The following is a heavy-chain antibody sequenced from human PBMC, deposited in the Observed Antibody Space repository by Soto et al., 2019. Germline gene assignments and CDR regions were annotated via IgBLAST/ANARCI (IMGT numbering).Heavy chain of an antibody. CDR1: GYSFSSYW. V-gene: IGHV5-51*01. D-gene: IGHD3-22*01. Sequence: GESLKISCKASGYSFSSYWIGWVRQIPGKGLEWMGIIFPDDSETRYSPSFQGKVSISVDKSITTAYLQWSSLKASDTAMYYCARLFYDTSGYRHFDLWGQGYLVIV. CDR2: IFPDDSET. J-gene: IGHJ4*02. CDR3: ARLFYDTSGYRHFDL.